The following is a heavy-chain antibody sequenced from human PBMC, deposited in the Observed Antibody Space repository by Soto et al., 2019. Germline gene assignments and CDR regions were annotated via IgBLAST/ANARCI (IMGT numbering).Heavy chain of an antibody. D-gene: IGHD3-3*02. CDR2: INHSGGT. CDR3: ARDRQYYHFWSGNQNEGHHGMDV. V-gene: IGHV4-34*01. J-gene: IGHJ6*02. CDR1: GGSIGGYT. Sequence: SETLSLTCSVYGGSIGGYTWTWIRQAPGKRLQRIGEINHSGGTNYNSSLKSRVIISVDTTKNQFSLIVYSVTAADTAVYYCARDRQYYHFWSGNQNEGHHGMDVWGQGTTVTVSS.